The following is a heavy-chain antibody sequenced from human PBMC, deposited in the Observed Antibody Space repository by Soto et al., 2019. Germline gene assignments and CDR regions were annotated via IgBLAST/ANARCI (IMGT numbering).Heavy chain of an antibody. CDR2: INSDGSST. J-gene: IGHJ4*02. CDR1: GFTFSSYW. D-gene: IGHD6-6*01. V-gene: IGHV3-74*01. Sequence: GGSLRLSCAASGFTFSSYWMHWVRQAPGKGLVWVSRINSDGSSTNYADSVKGRFTISRDNAKNTLYLQMNSLGAEDSAVYYCAKCSSGGNTDFDYWGQGTLVTVSS. CDR3: AKCSSGGNTDFDY.